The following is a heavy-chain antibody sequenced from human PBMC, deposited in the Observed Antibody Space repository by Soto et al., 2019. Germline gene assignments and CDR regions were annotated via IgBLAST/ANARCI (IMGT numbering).Heavy chain of an antibody. CDR3: ARWNFSDSGYHCDL. D-gene: IGHD3-22*01. J-gene: IGHJ5*02. V-gene: IGHV1-69*06. CDR1: GDTFSNQG. CDR2: IVPLFGTP. Sequence: QVQLVQSGAEVKKPGSSVKVSCKASGDTFSNQGISWVRQAPGQGLEWMGGIVPLFGTPNSAEKFQGRVSITADTSTSTVYLELRTLRSADTAVYYCARWNFSDSGYHCDLWGQGTLVTVSS.